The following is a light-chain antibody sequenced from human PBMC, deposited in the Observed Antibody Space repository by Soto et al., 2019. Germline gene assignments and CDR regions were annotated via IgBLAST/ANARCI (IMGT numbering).Light chain of an antibody. CDR2: QVS. Sequence: VMMAQSPLSLPVTLGQPASISCSSSQSLVSSDGDTYLSWFQQRPGQSPRRLLSQVSNRDSGVTDRFSGSGSGTDFTLKISSVEADDVAVYYCMPNTHWPITVGPGTRLEIK. CDR3: MPNTHWPIT. CDR1: QSLVSSDGDTY. J-gene: IGKJ5*01. V-gene: IGKV2-30*01.